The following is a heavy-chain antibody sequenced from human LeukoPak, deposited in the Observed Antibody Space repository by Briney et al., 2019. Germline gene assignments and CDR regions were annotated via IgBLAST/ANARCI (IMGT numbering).Heavy chain of an antibody. V-gene: IGHV4-59*08. Sequence: SETLSLTCSVSGASTIAYYWSWIRQPPGKGLEWIGYIYYSGSTNYNPSLKSRVTISVDTSKNQFSLKLSSVTAADTAVYYCARHGSTQQLAHVDYWGQGTLVTVSS. D-gene: IGHD6-13*01. CDR2: IYYSGST. J-gene: IGHJ4*02. CDR3: ARHGSTQQLAHVDY. CDR1: GASTIAYY.